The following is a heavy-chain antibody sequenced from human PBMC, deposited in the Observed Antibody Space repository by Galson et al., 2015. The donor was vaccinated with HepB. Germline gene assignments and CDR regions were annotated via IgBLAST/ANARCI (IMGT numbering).Heavy chain of an antibody. CDR3: AREGIYCSSTSCSPRTYGMDV. V-gene: IGHV1-46*01. Sequence: SVKVSCKASGYTFTSYHMHWVRQAPGQGLEWMGIINPSGGSTSYAQKFQGRVTMTRDTSTSTVYMELSSLRSEDTAVYYCAREGIYCSSTSCSPRTYGMDVWGQGTTVTVSS. D-gene: IGHD2-2*01. CDR1: GYTFTSYH. J-gene: IGHJ6*02. CDR2: INPSGGST.